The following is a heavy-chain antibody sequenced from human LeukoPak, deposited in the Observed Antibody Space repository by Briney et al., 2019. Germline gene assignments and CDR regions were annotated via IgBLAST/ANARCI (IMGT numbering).Heavy chain of an antibody. Sequence: PSETLSLTCAVYGGSFSGYYWSWIRQPPGKGLEWIGEINHSGSTNYNPSLKSRVTISVDTSKNQFSLKLSSVTAADTAVYYCARRRGGYCSGGSCYPWVYYYYYMDVWGKGTTVTISS. D-gene: IGHD2-15*01. CDR3: ARRRGGYCSGGSCYPWVYYYYYMDV. CDR1: GGSFSGYY. CDR2: INHSGST. V-gene: IGHV4-34*01. J-gene: IGHJ6*03.